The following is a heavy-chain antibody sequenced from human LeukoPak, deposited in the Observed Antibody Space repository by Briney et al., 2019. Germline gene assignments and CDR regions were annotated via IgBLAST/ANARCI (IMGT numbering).Heavy chain of an antibody. V-gene: IGHV5-51*01. CDR3: ARGGPGYCSSTSCSWFDP. Sequence: GESLKISCKGSGYSFTSYWIGWVRQMPGKGLEWMGIIYPGGSDTRYSPSFQGQVTISADKSISTAYLQWSSLKASDTAMYYCARGGPGYCSSTSCSWFDPWGQGTLVTVSS. J-gene: IGHJ5*02. D-gene: IGHD2-2*01. CDR1: GYSFTSYW. CDR2: IYPGGSDT.